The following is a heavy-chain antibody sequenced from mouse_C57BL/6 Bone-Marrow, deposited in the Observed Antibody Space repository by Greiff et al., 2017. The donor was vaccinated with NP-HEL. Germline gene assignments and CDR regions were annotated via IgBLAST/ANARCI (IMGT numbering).Heavy chain of an antibody. CDR2: IYTGSGST. Sequence: QVQLQQPGAELVKPGASVKLSCKASGYTFTSYWITWVKQRPGQGLEWIGDIYTGSGSTNYNEKFKSKATLTVDKSSSTAYMQISSLTSEDSAVYNCASYYYGSSPWLMDYWGQGTSVTVSS. J-gene: IGHJ4*01. CDR3: ASYYYGSSPWLMDY. V-gene: IGHV1-55*01. CDR1: GYTFTSYW. D-gene: IGHD1-1*01.